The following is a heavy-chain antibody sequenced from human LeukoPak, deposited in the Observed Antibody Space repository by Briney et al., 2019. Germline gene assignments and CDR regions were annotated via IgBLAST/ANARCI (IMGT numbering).Heavy chain of an antibody. V-gene: IGHV3-30*18. Sequence: PGGSLRLSCAASGFTFSSYGMHWVRQAPGKGLEWVAVISYDGSNKYYADSVKGRFTISRDNSKNTLYLQMNSLRAEDTAMYYCAKYWGLRFDYWGQGTLVTVSS. CDR2: ISYDGSNK. D-gene: IGHD3-16*01. CDR3: AKYWGLRFDY. CDR1: GFTFSSYG. J-gene: IGHJ4*02.